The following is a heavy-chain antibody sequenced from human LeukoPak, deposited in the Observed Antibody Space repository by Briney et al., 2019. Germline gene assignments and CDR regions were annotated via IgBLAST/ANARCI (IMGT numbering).Heavy chain of an antibody. V-gene: IGHV5-51*01. J-gene: IGHJ4*02. Sequence: GESLKISCKGSGYSFTNYWIVWVRQMPGKGLEWMGIIYPSDSDTRYNPSFQGQATISADKSISTAYLQWSSLKASDTAMYYCARRADLTSSDYWGQGTLVTVSS. D-gene: IGHD6-6*01. CDR2: IYPSDSDT. CDR3: ARRADLTSSDY. CDR1: GYSFTNYW.